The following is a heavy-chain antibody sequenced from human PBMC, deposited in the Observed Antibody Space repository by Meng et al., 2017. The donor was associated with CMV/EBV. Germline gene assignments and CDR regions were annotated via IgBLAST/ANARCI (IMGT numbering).Heavy chain of an antibody. CDR1: GGSISSGDYY. Sequence: QVHLPTSGPGLVKPSHTLSLSCTVSGGSISSGDYYWSWIRQPPVKGLEWIGYIYYSGSTYYNPSLKSRVTISVDTSKNQFSLKLSSVTAADTAVYYCAREGDNPFDYWGQGTLVTVSS. D-gene: IGHD2-21*02. V-gene: IGHV4-30-4*08. J-gene: IGHJ4*02. CDR3: AREGDNPFDY. CDR2: IYYSGST.